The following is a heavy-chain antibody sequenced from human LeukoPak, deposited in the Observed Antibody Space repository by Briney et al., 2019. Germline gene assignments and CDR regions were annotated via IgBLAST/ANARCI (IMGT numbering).Heavy chain of an antibody. D-gene: IGHD3-9*01. CDR2: ISSSSSYI. Sequence: GGSLRLSCAASGFTFSSDSINWVRQAPGKGLEWVSSISSSSSYIYYADSVKGRFTISRDNAKNSLYLQMNSLRAEDTAVYYCARGPYDILTGYYLNYWGQGTLVTVSS. CDR1: GFTFSSDS. J-gene: IGHJ4*02. CDR3: ARGPYDILTGYYLNY. V-gene: IGHV3-21*01.